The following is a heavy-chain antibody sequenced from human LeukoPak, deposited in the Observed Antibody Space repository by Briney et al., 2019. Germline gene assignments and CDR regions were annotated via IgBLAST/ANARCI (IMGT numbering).Heavy chain of an antibody. Sequence: PGRSLRLSCAASGFTFDDYAMHWVRHAPGKGLEWVSGISWNSGSIGYADSVKGRFTISRDNAKNSLYLQMNSLRAEDTAVYYCATERGDSPDYWGQGTLVTVSS. D-gene: IGHD2-21*01. CDR3: ATERGDSPDY. CDR2: ISWNSGSI. J-gene: IGHJ4*02. V-gene: IGHV3-9*01. CDR1: GFTFDDYA.